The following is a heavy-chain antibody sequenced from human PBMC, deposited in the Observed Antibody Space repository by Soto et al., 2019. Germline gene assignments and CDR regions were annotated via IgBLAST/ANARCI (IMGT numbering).Heavy chain of an antibody. CDR1: GGTFSSYA. CDR2: IIPIFGTA. D-gene: IGHD2-15*01. Sequence: QVQLVQSGAEVKKPGSSVKVSCKASGGTFSSYAISWVRQAPGQGLEWMGGIIPIFGTANYAQKFQGRVTNAADESTSTAYMGLGSLGSEDPAVYYCARSVPGYCSGGSCYWFDPWGQGTLVTVSS. J-gene: IGHJ5*02. CDR3: ARSVPGYCSGGSCYWFDP. V-gene: IGHV1-69*01.